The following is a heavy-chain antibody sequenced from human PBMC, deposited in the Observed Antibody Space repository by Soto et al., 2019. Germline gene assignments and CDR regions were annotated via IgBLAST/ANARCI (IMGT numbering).Heavy chain of an antibody. V-gene: IGHV1-69*01. J-gene: IGHJ6*02. CDR1: GGTFSSYA. CDR3: ASTPGPNDYSKRYYYYGMAV. D-gene: IGHD4-4*01. CDR2: IIPIFGTA. Sequence: QVQLVQSGAEVKKPGSSVKVSCKASGGTFSSYAISWVRQAPGHGLEWLGGIIPIFGTANYAQKFQGRVTITADEATSTAYLELSSLRYEDTAVYYCASTPGPNDYSKRYYYYGMAVWGQGTTVTVSS.